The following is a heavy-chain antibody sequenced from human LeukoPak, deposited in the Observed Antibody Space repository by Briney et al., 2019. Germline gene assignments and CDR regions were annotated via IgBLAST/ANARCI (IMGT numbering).Heavy chain of an antibody. CDR1: GFTFSSYS. V-gene: IGHV3-21*01. CDR3: ARDSAEDSSSSRFDP. J-gene: IGHJ5*02. D-gene: IGHD6-6*01. CDR2: ISSSSSYI. Sequence: GGSLRLSCAASGFTFSSYSMNWVRQAPGKGLEWVSSISSSSSYIYYADSVKGRFTISRDNAKNSLYLQMNSLRAEDTAVYYCARDSAEDSSSSRFDPWSQGTLVTVSS.